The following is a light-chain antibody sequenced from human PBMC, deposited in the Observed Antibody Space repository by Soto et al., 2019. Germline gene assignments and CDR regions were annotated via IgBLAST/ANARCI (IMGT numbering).Light chain of an antibody. CDR3: SSFTTNRIYV. J-gene: IGLJ1*01. V-gene: IGLV2-14*01. Sequence: QSALTHPTSVSWSPGHAITISCTGNSHDIGAYDYVSWYQQHPGKAPRLLIHGVRIRPSGIPSRFSASKSGLTASLTISGLQAEEEADYYCSSFTTNRIYVFGPGTKVTVL. CDR2: GVR. CDR1: SHDIGAYDY.